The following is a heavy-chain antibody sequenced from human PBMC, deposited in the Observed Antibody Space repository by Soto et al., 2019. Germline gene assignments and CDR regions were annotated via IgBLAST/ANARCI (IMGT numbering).Heavy chain of an antibody. V-gene: IGHV3-23*01. D-gene: IGHD4-17*01. CDR2: ISGSGGST. Sequence: EVQLLESGGGLVQPGGSLRLSCAASGFTFSSYAMRWVRQAPGKGLEWVSAISGSGGSTYYADSVKGRFTISRDNSKNTLYLQMNILRAEDTAVYYCAKDPRGELIFDYWGQGTLVTVSS. CDR1: GFTFSSYA. CDR3: AKDPRGELIFDY. J-gene: IGHJ4*02.